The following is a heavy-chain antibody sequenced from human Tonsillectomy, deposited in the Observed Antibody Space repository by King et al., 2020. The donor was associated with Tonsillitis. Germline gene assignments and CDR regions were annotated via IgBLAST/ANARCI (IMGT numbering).Heavy chain of an antibody. Sequence: LQLQESGPGLVKSSETLSLTCTVSGGSISGSTYYWGWIHQPPGKGLEWIGSIYESGSTYFNPSLKSRVTISLDTSKNQFSLKLTSVNAADTAVYYCSRSYYGTGSEAETDYWGQGTLITVSS. CDR1: GGSISGSTYY. CDR2: IYESGST. V-gene: IGHV4-39*07. D-gene: IGHD3-10*01. CDR3: SRSYYGTGSEAETDY. J-gene: IGHJ4*02.